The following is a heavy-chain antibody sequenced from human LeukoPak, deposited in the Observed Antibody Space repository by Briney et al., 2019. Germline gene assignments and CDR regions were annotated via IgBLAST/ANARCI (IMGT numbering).Heavy chain of an antibody. D-gene: IGHD6-19*01. CDR1: GFTFRNYA. CDR3: AKGGAVAGKGGY. J-gene: IGHJ4*02. CDR2: IGYRGGSI. V-gene: IGHV3-23*01. Sequence: GGALRLSCAAPGFTFRNYARSWVSQAPGKGLEWVSIIGYRGGSIYYAYSVQGRFTISRDNSKNTLSLQMNGLRPEDTAVYYCAKGGAVAGKGGYWGQGTLVTVSS.